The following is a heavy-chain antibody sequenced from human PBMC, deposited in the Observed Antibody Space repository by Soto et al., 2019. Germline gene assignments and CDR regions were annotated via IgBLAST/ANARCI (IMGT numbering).Heavy chain of an antibody. D-gene: IGHD3-3*01. Sequence: PSETLSLTCTVSGGSVSSGSYYWSWIRQPPGKGLEWIGYIYYSGSTNYNPSLRSRVTISVDTSKNQFSLKLSSVTAADTAVYYCARENYDFWSGYYPANWFDPWGQGTLVTVSS. CDR2: IYYSGST. CDR1: GGSVSSGSYY. CDR3: ARENYDFWSGYYPANWFDP. J-gene: IGHJ5*02. V-gene: IGHV4-61*01.